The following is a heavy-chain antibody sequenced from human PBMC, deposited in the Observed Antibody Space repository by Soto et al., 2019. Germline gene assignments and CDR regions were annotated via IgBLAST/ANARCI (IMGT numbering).Heavy chain of an antibody. CDR3: ATSRPVIVVVPALKYYYYYGMDV. CDR2: IIPIFGTA. D-gene: IGHD2-2*01. V-gene: IGHV1-69*06. Sequence: SVRVSCKACGVTFSSYAISWVRQSPGQALEWMGGIIPIFGTANYAQKFQGRVTITADKSTSTAYMELSSLRSEDTAVYYCATSRPVIVVVPALKYYYYYGMDVWGQGTTVTVSS. J-gene: IGHJ6*02. CDR1: GVTFSSYA.